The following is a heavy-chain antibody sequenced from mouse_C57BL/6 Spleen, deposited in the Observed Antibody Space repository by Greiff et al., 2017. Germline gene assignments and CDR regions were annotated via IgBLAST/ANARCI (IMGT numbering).Heavy chain of an antibody. D-gene: IGHD1-1*01. CDR3: ARHGSSRYDY. Sequence: QVQLQQPGTELVKPGASVKLSCKASGYTFTSYWMHWVKQRPGQGLEWIGRIYPGDGGTNYNQKFKGKSTLTVDKSSSTAYMQLSSLTSEDSAVYYCARHGSSRYDYWGQGTTLTVSS. V-gene: IGHV1-74*01. J-gene: IGHJ2*01. CDR2: IYPGDGGT. CDR1: GYTFTSYW.